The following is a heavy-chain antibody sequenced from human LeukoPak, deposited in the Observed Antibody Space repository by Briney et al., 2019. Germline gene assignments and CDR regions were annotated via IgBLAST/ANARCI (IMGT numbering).Heavy chain of an antibody. Sequence: PSETLSLTCAVYGGSFSGYYWSWIRQPPGKGLEWIGYIYYSGSTYYNPSLKSRVTISVDTSKNQFSLKLSSVTAADTAVYYCARDPKLRHYYYGMGVWGQGTTVTVSS. CDR3: ARDPKLRHYYYGMGV. CDR2: IYYSGST. D-gene: IGHD4-17*01. V-gene: IGHV4-30-4*08. CDR1: GGSFSGYY. J-gene: IGHJ6*02.